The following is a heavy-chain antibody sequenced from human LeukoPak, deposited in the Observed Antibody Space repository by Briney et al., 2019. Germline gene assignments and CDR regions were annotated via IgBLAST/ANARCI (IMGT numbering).Heavy chain of an antibody. D-gene: IGHD1-26*01. CDR3: AKKERQSDFDY. CDR1: GFTFSSNA. CDR2: ISGSGGGT. V-gene: IGHV3-23*01. Sequence: GGSLRLSCAASGFTFSSNAMSWVRQAPGKGLEWVAAISGSGGGTTYADAVKGRFTISRDNSKNTLYLKMNSLRAEDTAVYYCAKKERQSDFDYWGQGTLVTVSS. J-gene: IGHJ4*02.